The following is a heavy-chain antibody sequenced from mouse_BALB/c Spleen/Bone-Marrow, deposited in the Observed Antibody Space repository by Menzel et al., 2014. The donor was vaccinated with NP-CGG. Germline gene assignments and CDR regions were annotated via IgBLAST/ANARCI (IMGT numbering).Heavy chain of an antibody. CDR2: ISYDGSN. Sequence: ESGPGLVKPSQSLTLTCSVTGYSITSGYYWNWIRQFPGNKLERMGYISYDGSNNYNPSLKNRISITRDTSKNQFFLKLNSVTTEDTATYYCARDRAMDYWGQGTSVTVSS. CDR3: ARDRAMDY. CDR1: GYSITSGYY. J-gene: IGHJ4*01. V-gene: IGHV3-6*02.